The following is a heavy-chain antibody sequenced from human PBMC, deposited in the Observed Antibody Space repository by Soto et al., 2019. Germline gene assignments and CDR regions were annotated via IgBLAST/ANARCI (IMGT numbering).Heavy chain of an antibody. D-gene: IGHD5-18*01. V-gene: IGHV3-30*18. CDR1: GFTFSRYG. J-gene: IGHJ2*01. CDR3: AKDRIQLWLQWYFDL. CDR2: ISDDGSNE. Sequence: QVQLVESGGGVVQPGRSLRLSCEASGFTFSRYGMHWVRQAPGKGLEWVAVISDDGSNEFYADSVRGRFTISRDNSKNTLFLQMNSLRAEDTAVYYCAKDRIQLWLQWYFDLWGRGTLVTVS.